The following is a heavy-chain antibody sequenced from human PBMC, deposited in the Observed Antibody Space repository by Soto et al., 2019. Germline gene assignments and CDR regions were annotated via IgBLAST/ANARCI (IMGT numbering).Heavy chain of an antibody. Sequence: QVQLQESGPGLVKPSETLSLTCTVSGGSISSYYWSWIRQPPGKGLEWIGYIYYSGSTNYNPSLKSRITISVDTSKNQFSMKLSSVTAADTAVYYSARAGYCSGGSCYWFDPWGQGTLVTVSS. CDR2: IYYSGST. V-gene: IGHV4-59*01. CDR1: GGSISSYY. CDR3: ARAGYCSGGSCYWFDP. J-gene: IGHJ5*02. D-gene: IGHD2-15*01.